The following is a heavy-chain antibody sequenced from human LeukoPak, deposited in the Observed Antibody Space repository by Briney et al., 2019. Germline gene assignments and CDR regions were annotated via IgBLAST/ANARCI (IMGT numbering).Heavy chain of an antibody. CDR2: ISPNSGDT. D-gene: IGHD2-2*01. Sequence: GASVKVSCKASGYGFASLWVHWVRQAPGQGLEWVGYISPNSGDTGLAQKFQGRVTLTRGTSISTVYMEFNGLTSDDTAVYFCARDYPHQRFDIWGQGTLVTVSS. CDR3: ARDYPHQRFDI. CDR1: GYGFASLW. V-gene: IGHV1-2*02. J-gene: IGHJ4*02.